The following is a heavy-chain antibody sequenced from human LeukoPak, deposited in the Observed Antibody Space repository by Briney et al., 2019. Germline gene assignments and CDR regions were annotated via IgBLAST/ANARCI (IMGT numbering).Heavy chain of an antibody. CDR1: GGSISSYY. D-gene: IGHD1-1*01. V-gene: IGHV4-59*01. Sequence: SETLSLTCTVSGGSISSYYWSWIRQPPGKGLEWIGYIYYSGSTNYNPFLKSRVTISVDTSKNQFSLKLSSVTAADTAVYFCARETGWFAYWGQGTLVTVSS. J-gene: IGHJ5*01. CDR3: ARETGWFAY. CDR2: IYYSGST.